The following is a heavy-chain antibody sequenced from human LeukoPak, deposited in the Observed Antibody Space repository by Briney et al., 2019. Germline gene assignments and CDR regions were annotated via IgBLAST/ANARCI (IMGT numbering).Heavy chain of an antibody. CDR2: IYYSGST. Sequence: PSETLSLTCTVSGGSISSGGYYWSWIRQHPGKGLEWIGYIYYSGSTNYNPSLKSRVTISVDTSKNQFSLKLSSVTAADTAVYYCARGGKAARTPYDYWGQGTLVTVSS. J-gene: IGHJ4*02. D-gene: IGHD6-6*01. V-gene: IGHV4-61*08. CDR1: GGSISSGGYY. CDR3: ARGGKAARTPYDY.